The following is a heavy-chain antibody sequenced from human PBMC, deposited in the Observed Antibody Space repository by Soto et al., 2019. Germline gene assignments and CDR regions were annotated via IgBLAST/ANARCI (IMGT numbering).Heavy chain of an antibody. D-gene: IGHD2-15*01. J-gene: IGHJ6*03. V-gene: IGHV4-59*08. Sequence: SETLSLTCTVSGGSISSYYWSWIRQPPGKGLEWIGYIYYSGSTNYNPSLKSRVTISVDTSKNQFSLKLSSVTAADTAVYYCARLCSGGSCYETYYYYYYMDVWGKGTTVTVSS. CDR1: GGSISSYY. CDR3: ARLCSGGSCYETYYYYYYMDV. CDR2: IYYSGST.